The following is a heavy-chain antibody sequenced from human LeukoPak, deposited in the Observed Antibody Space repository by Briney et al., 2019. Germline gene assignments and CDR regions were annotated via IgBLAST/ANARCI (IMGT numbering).Heavy chain of an antibody. CDR1: GFTFSNAW. CDR3: AQQWLILGAFDI. D-gene: IGHD6-19*01. Sequence: GGSLRLSCAASGFTFSNAWMSWVRQAPGKGLEWVGRIKSKTDSGTTDYAAPVKGRFTISRDDSKNTLYLQMNSLRAEDTAVYYCAQQWLILGAFDIWGQGTMVTVSS. J-gene: IGHJ3*02. V-gene: IGHV3-15*01. CDR2: IKSKTDSGTT.